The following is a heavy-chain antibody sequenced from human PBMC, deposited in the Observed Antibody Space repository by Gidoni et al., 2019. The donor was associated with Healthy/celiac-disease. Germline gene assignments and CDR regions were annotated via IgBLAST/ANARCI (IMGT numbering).Heavy chain of an antibody. CDR3: ARDRTVGGDAFDI. CDR1: GFTFSSYG. Sequence: QVQLVESGGGVVQPGRSLRLSCAASGFTFSSYGMHWVRQAPGKGLEWVAVIWYDGSNKYYADSVKGRFTISRDNSKNTLYLQMNSLRAEDTAVYYCARDRTVGGDAFDIWGQGTMVTVSS. CDR2: IWYDGSNK. V-gene: IGHV3-33*01. J-gene: IGHJ3*02. D-gene: IGHD1-26*01.